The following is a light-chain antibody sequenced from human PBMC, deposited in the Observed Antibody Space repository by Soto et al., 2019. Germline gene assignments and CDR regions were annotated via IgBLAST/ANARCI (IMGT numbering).Light chain of an antibody. CDR3: SSYTSISTVV. V-gene: IGLV2-14*01. CDR2: DVS. J-gene: IGLJ2*01. Sequence: QSALTQPASVSGSPGQSITISCTGTSSDVGGYNFVSWYQQHPGKAPKLMIYDVSNWPSGASHRFSGSKSGNTASLTISGLQAEDEADYYCSSYTSISTVVFGGGTKLTVL. CDR1: SSDVGGYNF.